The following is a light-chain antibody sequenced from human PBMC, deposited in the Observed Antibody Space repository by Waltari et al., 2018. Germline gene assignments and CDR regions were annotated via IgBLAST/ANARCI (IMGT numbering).Light chain of an antibody. V-gene: IGLV2-8*01. CDR2: GVN. J-gene: IGLJ3*02. Sequence: QPALTQPPSASGSPGQSVTISCTGTSRDVGPYVSWYQQHPGKAPQLMIYGVNKRPSGVPDRFSGSKSGNTGSLTVSGLQADDEADYYCYSSAGSNNWVFGGGTKLTVL. CDR1: SRDVGPY. CDR3: YSSAGSNNWV.